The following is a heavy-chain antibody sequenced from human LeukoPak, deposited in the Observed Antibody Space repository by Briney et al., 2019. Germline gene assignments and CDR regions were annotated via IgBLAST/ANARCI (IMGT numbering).Heavy chain of an antibody. V-gene: IGHV1-3*01. CDR2: INAGNGNT. Sequence: ASVEVSCKASGYTFTSYAMHWVRQAPGQRLEWMGWINAGNGNTKYSQKFQGRVTITRDTSASTAYMELSSLRSEDTAVYYCARYRRGQQLIDYWGQGTLVTVSS. J-gene: IGHJ4*02. CDR3: ARYRRGQQLIDY. D-gene: IGHD6-13*01. CDR1: GYTFTSYA.